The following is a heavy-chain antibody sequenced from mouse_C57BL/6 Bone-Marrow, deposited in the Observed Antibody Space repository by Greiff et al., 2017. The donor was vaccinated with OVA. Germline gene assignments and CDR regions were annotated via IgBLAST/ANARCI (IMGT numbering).Heavy chain of an antibody. CDR3: ARSTGVFYYAMDY. J-gene: IGHJ4*01. D-gene: IGHD4-1*02. CDR2: IYPYNGVS. CDR1: GYSFTGYY. V-gene: IGHV1-31*01. Sequence: EVNVVESGPELVKPGASVKISCKASGYSFTGYYMHWVKQSHGNILDWIGYIYPYNGVSSYNQKFKGKATLTVDKSSSTAYMELRSLTSEDSAVYYCARSTGVFYYAMDYWGQGTSVTVSS.